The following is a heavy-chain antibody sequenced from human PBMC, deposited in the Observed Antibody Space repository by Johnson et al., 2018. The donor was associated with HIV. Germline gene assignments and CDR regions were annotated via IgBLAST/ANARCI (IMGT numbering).Heavy chain of an antibody. Sequence: VQLVESGGGVVQPGGSLRLSCAASGFTFSSYAMSWVRQAPGTGLEWVSAISGSAGITYYAASVKVRFTISRDNSKNTLYLQMNSLRAEDTAAYFCAKGRSGGSGAFDIWGQGTMVTVSS. V-gene: IGHV3-23*04. J-gene: IGHJ3*02. CDR3: AKGRSGGSGAFDI. CDR1: GFTFSSYA. D-gene: IGHD3-10*01. CDR2: ISGSAGIT.